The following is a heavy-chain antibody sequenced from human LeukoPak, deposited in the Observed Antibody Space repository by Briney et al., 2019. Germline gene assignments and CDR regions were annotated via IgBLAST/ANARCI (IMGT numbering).Heavy chain of an antibody. CDR1: GGSISSGSYY. V-gene: IGHV4-61*02. CDR2: IYTSGST. Sequence: PSETLSLTCTVSGGSISSGSYYWSWIRQPAGKGLEWIGRIYTSGSTNYNPSLKSRVTISVDTSKNQFSLKLSSVTAADTAVYYCARGGSLFDYWGQGTLVTVSS. J-gene: IGHJ4*02. D-gene: IGHD2-15*01. CDR3: ARGGSLFDY.